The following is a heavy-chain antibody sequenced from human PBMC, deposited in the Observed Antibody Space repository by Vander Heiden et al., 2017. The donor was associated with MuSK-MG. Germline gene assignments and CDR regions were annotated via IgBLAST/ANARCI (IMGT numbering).Heavy chain of an antibody. CDR1: GFTFGTYS. D-gene: IGHD2-21*01. CDR2: ISYSGTTI. Sequence: EVHLVESGGRLVQPGGSLTPSCETSGFTFGTYSMNWVRQAPGKGLEWLSYISYSGTTIYYADSVRGRFTISRDNAKNSLYLQMNSLRDEDTAIYYCARDCGLGCYFDFWGQGTLVTVSS. CDR3: ARDCGLGCYFDF. V-gene: IGHV3-48*02. J-gene: IGHJ4*02.